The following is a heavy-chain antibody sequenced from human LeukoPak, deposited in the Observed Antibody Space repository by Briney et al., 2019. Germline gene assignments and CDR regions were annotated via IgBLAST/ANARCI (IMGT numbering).Heavy chain of an antibody. CDR1: GFTFSSYG. D-gene: IGHD3-9*01. CDR2: ISYDGSNK. CDR3: AKGDYDILTGYSALDY. Sequence: GGSLRLSCAASGFTFSSYGMHWVRQAPGKWLEWVAVISYDGSNKYYADSVKGRFTISRDNSKNTLYLQMDSLRAEDTAVYYCAKGDYDILTGYSALDYWGQGTLVTVSS. V-gene: IGHV3-30*18. J-gene: IGHJ4*02.